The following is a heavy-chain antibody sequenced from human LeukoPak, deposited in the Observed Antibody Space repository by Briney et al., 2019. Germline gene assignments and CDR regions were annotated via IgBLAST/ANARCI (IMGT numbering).Heavy chain of an antibody. CDR2: ISSSSSTI. CDR3: ARARLWFDP. J-gene: IGHJ5*02. V-gene: IGHV3-48*04. CDR1: GFTFSSYS. Sequence: GGSLRLSCAASGFTFSSYSMNWVRQAPGKGLEWVSYISSSSSTIYYADSVKGRFTISRDNAKNSLYLQMNSLRAEDTAVYYCARARLWFDPWGQGTLVTVSS.